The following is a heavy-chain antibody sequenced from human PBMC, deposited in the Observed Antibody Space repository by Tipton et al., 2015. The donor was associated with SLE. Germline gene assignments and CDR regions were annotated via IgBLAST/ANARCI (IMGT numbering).Heavy chain of an antibody. Sequence: SLRLSCAASGFRFSDYYMSWIRQAPGKGLEWLSDISNSDNTRYYADSVKGRFTISRDNANNSLYLQMNSLRAEDTAVYYCAGKSWSGAAFDLWGQGTTVVASS. CDR1: GFRFSDYY. V-gene: IGHV3-11*04. D-gene: IGHD6-13*01. CDR2: ISNSDNTR. CDR3: AGKSWSGAAFDL. J-gene: IGHJ3*01.